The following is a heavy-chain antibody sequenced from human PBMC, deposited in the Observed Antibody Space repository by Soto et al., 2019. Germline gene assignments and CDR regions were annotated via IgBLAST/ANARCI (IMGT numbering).Heavy chain of an antibody. CDR1: GYTLTELS. D-gene: IGHD1-20*01. V-gene: IGHV1-24*01. J-gene: IGHJ4*02. CDR2: FDPEDGET. CDR3: AIPGITGIQFDY. Sequence: GASVKVSCKVSGYTLTELSMHWVRQAPGKGLEWMGGFDPEDGETIYAQKFQGRVTMTEDTSTDTAYMELSSLRSEDTAVYYCAIPGITGIQFDYWGQGTLVTVSS.